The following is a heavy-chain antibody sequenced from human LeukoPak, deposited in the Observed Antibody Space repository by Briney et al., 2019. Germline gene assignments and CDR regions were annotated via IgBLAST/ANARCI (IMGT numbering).Heavy chain of an antibody. D-gene: IGHD3-22*01. CDR3: ARCITKIAVGGSWFDP. J-gene: IGHJ5*02. V-gene: IGHV1-69*05. Sequence: GASVKVSCKASGGTFSSYAISWVRQAPGQGLEWMGGIIPIFGTANYAQKFQGRVTITTDESTSTAYMELSSLRSEDTAVYYCARCITKIAVGGSWFDPWGQGTLVTVSS. CDR2: IIPIFGTA. CDR1: GGTFSSYA.